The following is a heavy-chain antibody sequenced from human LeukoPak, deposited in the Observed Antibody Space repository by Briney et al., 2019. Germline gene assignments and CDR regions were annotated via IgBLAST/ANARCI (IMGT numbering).Heavy chain of an antibody. Sequence: ASVKVSCKASGYTFTSYDINWVRQATGQGLEWMGWMNPNSGNTGYALKFQGRVTMTRNTSISTAYMELSSLRSEDTAVYNCARGRPTYYGSGSYWFDPWGQGTLVTVSS. CDR3: ARGRPTYYGSGSYWFDP. D-gene: IGHD3-10*01. CDR1: GYTFTSYD. CDR2: MNPNSGNT. V-gene: IGHV1-8*01. J-gene: IGHJ5*02.